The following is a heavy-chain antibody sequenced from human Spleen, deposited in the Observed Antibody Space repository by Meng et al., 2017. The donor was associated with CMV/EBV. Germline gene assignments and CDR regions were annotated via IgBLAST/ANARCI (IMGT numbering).Heavy chain of an antibody. Sequence: SCKAVGYPFTGHFMHWVRQAPGQGLEWMGWIQPSTGVTNYAQKFQGRVTVTRDTSVATVYMELSRLRSDDTAMYYCARDDNWGPDYWGQGTLVTVSS. CDR3: ARDDNWGPDY. V-gene: IGHV1-2*02. CDR2: IQPSTGVT. J-gene: IGHJ4*02. CDR1: GYPFTGHF. D-gene: IGHD7-27*01.